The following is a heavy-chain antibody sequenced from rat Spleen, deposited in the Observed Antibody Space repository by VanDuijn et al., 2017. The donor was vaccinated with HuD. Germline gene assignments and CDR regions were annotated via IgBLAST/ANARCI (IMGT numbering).Heavy chain of an antibody. Sequence: EVQLVESGGGLVQPGRSLKLSCVASGFTFNNYWMTWIRQAPGKGLEWVASITNTGGSTYYPDSVKGRFTISRDNAKSTLYLQMNSLRSEDTATYYCTSPKRVNYGGYSDLFDYWGQGVMVTVSS. CDR2: ITNTGGST. CDR3: TSPKRVNYGGYSDLFDY. J-gene: IGHJ2*01. D-gene: IGHD1-11*01. CDR1: GFTFNNYW. V-gene: IGHV5-31*01.